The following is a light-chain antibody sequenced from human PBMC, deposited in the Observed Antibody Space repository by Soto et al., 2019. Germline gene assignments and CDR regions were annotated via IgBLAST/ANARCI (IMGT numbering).Light chain of an antibody. V-gene: IGKV3-20*01. Sequence: IVLTQSPGTLSLSPGERVTLSCRASQSVTTRLAWYQHKPGQAPTLLMSGASNRASGVPVRFRGSGSGTDFTLTITRLEPEDFALYYCQQYGRSPITFGPGTPVEIK. J-gene: IGKJ5*01. CDR2: GAS. CDR1: QSVTTR. CDR3: QQYGRSPIT.